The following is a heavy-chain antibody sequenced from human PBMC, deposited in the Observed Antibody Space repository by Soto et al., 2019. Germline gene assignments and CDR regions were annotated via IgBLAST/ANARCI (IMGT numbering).Heavy chain of an antibody. CDR1: GGTFSKYK. J-gene: IGHJ6*02. CDR2: IIPVFGTA. D-gene: IGHD2-15*01. CDR3: ARDCSGGGCVSDHHFHYGMDV. Sequence: SVKVSCKASGGTFSKYKITWVRQAPGQGLEWMGGIIPVFGTANYAQKFQGRVTITADESASTAYMEVSSLRSDDTAVYYCARDCSGGGCVSDHHFHYGMDVWGQGTTVNLSS. V-gene: IGHV1-69*13.